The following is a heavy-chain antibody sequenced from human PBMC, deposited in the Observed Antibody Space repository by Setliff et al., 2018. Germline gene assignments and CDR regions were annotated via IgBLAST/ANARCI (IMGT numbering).Heavy chain of an antibody. V-gene: IGHV4-59*08. D-gene: IGHD3-3*01. CDR3: ARMSGFQYIDV. J-gene: IGHJ6*03. CDR1: GGSISSHY. Sequence: PSETLSLTCTVSGGSISSHYWSWIRQPPGKGLEWIGYIYYSGSTNYNPSLKSRVTISLDTSKNQFSLSLTSVTAEDTAVYYCARMSGFQYIDVWDKGTTVTVS. CDR2: IYYSGST.